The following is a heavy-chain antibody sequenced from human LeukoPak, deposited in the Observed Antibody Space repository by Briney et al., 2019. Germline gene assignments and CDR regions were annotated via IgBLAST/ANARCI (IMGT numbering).Heavy chain of an antibody. D-gene: IGHD2-2*01. CDR2: ISGSGGST. CDR1: GFTFSSYA. Sequence: PGGSLRLSCAVSGFTFSSYAMSWVRQAPGKGLEWVSAISGSGGSTYYADSVKGRFTISRDNSKNTLYLQMNSLRAEDTAVYYCAKRAATVVPAAIYYYMDVWGKGTTVTVSS. J-gene: IGHJ6*03. V-gene: IGHV3-23*01. CDR3: AKRAATVVPAAIYYYMDV.